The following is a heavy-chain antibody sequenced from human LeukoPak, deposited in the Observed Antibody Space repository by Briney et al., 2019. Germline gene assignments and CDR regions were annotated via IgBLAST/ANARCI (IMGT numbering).Heavy chain of an antibody. CDR3: AGGSGSYGPF. V-gene: IGHV4-34*01. J-gene: IGHJ4*02. CDR2: TNHSGST. CDR1: GGSFSGYY. Sequence: KTSETLSLTCAVYGGSFSGYYWSWIRQPPGKGLEWIGETNHSGSTNYNPSLKSRVTISVDTSKNQFSLKLSSVTAADTAVYYCAGGSGSYGPFWGQGTLVTVSS. D-gene: IGHD3-10*01.